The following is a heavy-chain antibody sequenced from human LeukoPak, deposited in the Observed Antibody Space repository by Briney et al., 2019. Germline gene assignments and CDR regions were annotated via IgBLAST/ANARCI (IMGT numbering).Heavy chain of an antibody. J-gene: IGHJ3*02. CDR2: INPNSGGT. Sequence: ASVKVSCKASGYTFTGYYMHWVRQAPGQGLEWMGWINPNSGGTNYAQKFQGRVTMTRGTSISTAYMELSRLRSDDTAVYYCARDLGTYYYDSSGSQAFDIWGQGTMVTVSS. CDR1: GYTFTGYY. V-gene: IGHV1-2*02. CDR3: ARDLGTYYYDSSGSQAFDI. D-gene: IGHD3-22*01.